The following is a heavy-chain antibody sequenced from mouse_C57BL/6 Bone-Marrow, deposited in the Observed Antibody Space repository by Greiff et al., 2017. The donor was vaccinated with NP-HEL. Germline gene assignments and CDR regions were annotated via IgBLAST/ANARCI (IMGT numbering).Heavy chain of an antibody. D-gene: IGHD1-1*01. Sequence: EVQLVESGGGLVQPKGSLKLSCAASGFSFNTYAMNWVRQAPGTGLEWVARIRSKSNNYATYYADSVKDRFTISRDDSESMLYLQMNNLKTEDTAMYYCVRHDGYGSSYDAMDYWGQGTSVTVSS. CDR2: IRSKSNNYAT. J-gene: IGHJ4*01. V-gene: IGHV10-1*01. CDR1: GFSFNTYA. CDR3: VRHDGYGSSYDAMDY.